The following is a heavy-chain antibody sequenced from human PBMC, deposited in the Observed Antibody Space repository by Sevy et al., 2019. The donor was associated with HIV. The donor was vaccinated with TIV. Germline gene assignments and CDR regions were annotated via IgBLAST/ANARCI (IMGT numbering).Heavy chain of an antibody. CDR2: ISGFGNT. D-gene: IGHD3-22*01. CDR3: AKVLNPALESMMEVTVRSLKGFDV. Sequence: GGSLRLSCVASGFTFNTHVMNWVRQAPGKGLEWVSSISGFGNTYYVDSVRGRFTISRDNAKNTLYLQMNSLRADDTAVYYWAKVLNPALESMMEVTVRSLKGFDVWGQGTMVTVSS. CDR1: GFTFNTHV. J-gene: IGHJ3*01. V-gene: IGHV3-23*01.